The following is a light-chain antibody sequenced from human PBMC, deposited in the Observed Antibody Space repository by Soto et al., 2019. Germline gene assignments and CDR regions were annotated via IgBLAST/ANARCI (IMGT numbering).Light chain of an antibody. J-gene: IGKJ4*01. V-gene: IGKV1D-12*01. CDR3: QQSNSFPRT. CDR2: AAS. CDR1: QDISNW. Sequence: DIQMTQSPSSMSASVGDRVTITCRASQDISNWLAWYQQKPGKAPKLLIYAASSLQSGVPSTFSGSGSGTDFTLTISSLQPEDFATYYCQQSNSFPRTFAGGTKVEIK.